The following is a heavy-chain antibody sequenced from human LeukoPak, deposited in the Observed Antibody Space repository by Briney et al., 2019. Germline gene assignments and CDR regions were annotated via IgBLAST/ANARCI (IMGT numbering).Heavy chain of an antibody. V-gene: IGHV1-46*01. J-gene: IGHJ4*02. CDR1: GYTFTSYY. D-gene: IGHD4-17*01. CDR2: INPSGGST. Sequence: ASVKVSCKASGYTFTSYYMHWVRQAPGQGLEWMGIINPSGGSTSYAQKFQGRVTMTRDTSISTAYMELSRLRSDDTAVYYCAGFVQDYAFDYWGQGTLVTVSS. CDR3: AGFVQDYAFDY.